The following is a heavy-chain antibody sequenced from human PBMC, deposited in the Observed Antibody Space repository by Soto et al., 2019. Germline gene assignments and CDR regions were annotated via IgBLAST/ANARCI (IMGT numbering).Heavy chain of an antibody. CDR1: GFTFSSYA. D-gene: IGHD3-10*01. CDR2: ISYDGSNK. Sequence: QVQLVESGGGVVQPGRSLRLSCAASGFTFSSYAMHWVRQAPGKGREWVAVISYDGSNKYYADSVKGRFTISRDNSKNTLYLQMNSLRAEDTAVYSCARDQLLWFGVYTRGFAAFDIWGKGTMVTVSS. J-gene: IGHJ3*02. V-gene: IGHV3-30-3*01. CDR3: ARDQLLWFGVYTRGFAAFDI.